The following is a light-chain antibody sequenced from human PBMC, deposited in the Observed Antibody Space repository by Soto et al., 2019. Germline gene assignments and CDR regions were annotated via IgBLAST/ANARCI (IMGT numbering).Light chain of an antibody. J-gene: IGKJ1*01. CDR3: QQYGSSPLT. Sequence: EIVLTQSPGTLSLSPGSRATLSCKASQSFSSNSLGWHQQRPGQAPRILIYGASYRATGIPDRFSGSGSGTDFTLTISSLEPEDVAVYYCQQYGSSPLTFGQGTKVEI. V-gene: IGKV3-20*01. CDR2: GAS. CDR1: QSFSSNS.